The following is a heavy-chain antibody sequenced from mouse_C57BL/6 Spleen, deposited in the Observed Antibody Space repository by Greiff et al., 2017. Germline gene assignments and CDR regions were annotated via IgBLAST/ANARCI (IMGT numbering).Heavy chain of an antibody. CDR1: GFNIKDDY. D-gene: IGHD1-2*01. CDR2: IDPENGDT. Sequence: VQLQQSGAELVRPGASVKLSCTASGFNIKDDYMHWVKQRPEQGLEWIGWIDPENGDTEYASKFQGKATITADTSSNTAYLQLSSLTSEDTAVYYCTTYYGIYLDYWGQGTTLTVSS. CDR3: TTYYGIYLDY. V-gene: IGHV14-4*01. J-gene: IGHJ2*01.